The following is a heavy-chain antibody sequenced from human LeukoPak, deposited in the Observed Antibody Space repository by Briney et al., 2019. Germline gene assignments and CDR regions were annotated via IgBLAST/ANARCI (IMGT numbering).Heavy chain of an antibody. CDR3: ARALFYHDRLACGPYF. CDR1: GFTVSRNY. CDR2: IYGGDIT. V-gene: IGHV3-53*01. J-gene: IGHJ4*02. D-gene: IGHD3-22*01. Sequence: GGSLRLSCAASGFTVSRNYMSWVRQAPGKGLEWVSVIYGGDITDYADSLTGQCSISIDTSNNEVYLQTNSLRDEAAAVYYCARALFYHDRLACGPYFCGQGSLVTVS.